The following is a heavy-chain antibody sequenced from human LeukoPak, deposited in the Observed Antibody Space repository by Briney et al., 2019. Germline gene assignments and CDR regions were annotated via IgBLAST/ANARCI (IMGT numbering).Heavy chain of an antibody. Sequence: ASVKVSCKASGYTFTGYYMHWVRQAPGQGLEWMGWINPNSGGTNYAQKFQDRVTMTRDTSISTAYMELSRLRSDDTAVYYCARVGVAARPYIFDYWGQGTLVTVSS. V-gene: IGHV1-2*02. CDR1: GYTFTGYY. D-gene: IGHD6-6*01. CDR3: ARVGVAARPYIFDY. CDR2: INPNSGGT. J-gene: IGHJ4*02.